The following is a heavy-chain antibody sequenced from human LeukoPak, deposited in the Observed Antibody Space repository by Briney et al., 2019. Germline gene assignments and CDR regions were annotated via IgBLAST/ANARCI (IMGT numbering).Heavy chain of an antibody. V-gene: IGHV3-23*01. D-gene: IGHD3-22*01. Sequence: GGSLRLSCAASGFTFSSYGMGWVRQAPGKGLEWVSAISGSGGSTYYADSVKGRFTISRDNSKNTLYLQMNSLRAEDTAVYYCAKDSSVYYYDSRSLDYWGQGTLVTVSS. CDR3: AKDSSVYYYDSRSLDY. CDR1: GFTFSSYG. CDR2: ISGSGGST. J-gene: IGHJ4*02.